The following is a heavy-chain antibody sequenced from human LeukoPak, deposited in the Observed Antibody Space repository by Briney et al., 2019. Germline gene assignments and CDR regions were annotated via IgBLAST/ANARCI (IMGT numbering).Heavy chain of an antibody. J-gene: IGHJ4*02. CDR2: INRSGST. D-gene: IGHD3-10*01. Sequence: KPSETLSLTCNVSGASVSSGSYYWSWIRQPPGKGLEWIGEINRSGSTNYNPSLKSRVTISVDTSKNQFSLKLSSVTAVDTAVYYCARELRPRGPRRGSGSYYFDYWGQGTLVTVSS. V-gene: IGHV4-39*07. CDR1: GASVSSGSYY. CDR3: ARELRPRGPRRGSGSYYFDY.